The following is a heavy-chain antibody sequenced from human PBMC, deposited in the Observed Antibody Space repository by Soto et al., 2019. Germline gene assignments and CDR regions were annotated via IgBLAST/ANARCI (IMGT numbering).Heavy chain of an antibody. D-gene: IGHD2-8*02. CDR2: ILVGGST. CDR1: GFICSSYD. J-gene: IGHJ3*02. CDR3: AKATATGGGAFEI. Sequence: PGGSLRLSCGVSGFICSSYDIRWARRAPGKGLEWVSTILVGGSTHYEDSVKGRFTISRDTSKNTVYLQMNSLTAGDTAVYYCAKATATGGGAFEICGQGTMVTVSS. V-gene: IGHV3-23*01.